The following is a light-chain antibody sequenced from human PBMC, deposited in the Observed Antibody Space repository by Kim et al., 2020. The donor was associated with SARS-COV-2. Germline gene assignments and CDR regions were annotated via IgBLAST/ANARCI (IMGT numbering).Light chain of an antibody. CDR1: QSVKKNY. Sequence: EIVLTQSPGTLSLSPGERATLSCRASQSVKKNYLAWYQQKPGQAPRLLIYGASSRATGIPDRLSGSGSGTDFTLTISRLEPEDFAVYYCQQYGRSLTFGGGTKVEIK. V-gene: IGKV3-20*01. CDR2: GAS. J-gene: IGKJ4*01. CDR3: QQYGRSLT.